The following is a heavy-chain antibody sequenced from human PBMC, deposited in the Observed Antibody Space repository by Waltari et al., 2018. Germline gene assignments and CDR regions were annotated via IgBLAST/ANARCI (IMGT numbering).Heavy chain of an antibody. CDR2: IYHSGST. Sequence: QVQLQESGPGLVKPSETLSLTCAVSGYSISSGYYWGWIRQPPGKGLEWMGSIYHSGSTYSNPSLNSRVTISVDTSKNQFSLKLSSVTAADTAVYYCARDGRGARTFTGPYYMDVWGKGTTVTVSS. CDR3: ARDGRGARTFTGPYYMDV. V-gene: IGHV4-38-2*02. CDR1: GYSISSGYY. J-gene: IGHJ6*03. D-gene: IGHD1-26*01.